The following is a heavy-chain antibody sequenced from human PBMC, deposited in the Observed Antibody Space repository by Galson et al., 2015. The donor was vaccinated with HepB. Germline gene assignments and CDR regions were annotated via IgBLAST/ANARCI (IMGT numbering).Heavy chain of an antibody. J-gene: IGHJ4*02. CDR1: GFTFSSSW. CDR3: ARARNDNVWGRGYFDF. D-gene: IGHD3-16*01. V-gene: IGHV3-7*03. Sequence: SLRLSCAASGFTFSSSWMTWVRQAPGKGLEWVANIRQDGSEKYYADSVKGRLTISRDNAKNSLDLQMDSLRAEDTAVYYCARARNDNVWGRGYFDFWGQGTLVTVSS. CDR2: IRQDGSEK.